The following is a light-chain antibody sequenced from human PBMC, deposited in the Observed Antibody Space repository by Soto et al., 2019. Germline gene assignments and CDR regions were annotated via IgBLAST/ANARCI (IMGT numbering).Light chain of an antibody. Sequence: QSVLTQPPSASGTPGQRVTISCSGSSSNVGGNPVNWYQHVPTTAPKLLIYTNTQRPSVVPDRFSGSKSGTSASLAISGLQSEDEADYYCASWDDSLNGPVFGTGTKVTV. CDR1: SSNVGGNP. CDR3: ASWDDSLNGPV. V-gene: IGLV1-44*01. J-gene: IGLJ1*01. CDR2: TNT.